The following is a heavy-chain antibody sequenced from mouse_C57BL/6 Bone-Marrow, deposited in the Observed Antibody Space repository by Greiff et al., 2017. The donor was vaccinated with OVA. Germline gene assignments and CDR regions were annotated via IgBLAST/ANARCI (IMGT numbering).Heavy chain of an antibody. Sequence: QVQLQQPGAELVKPGASVKLSCKASGYTFTSYWMHWVKQRPGQGLEWIGMIHPNSGSTNYNEKFKSKATLTVDKSSSTAYMQLSSLTSEDSAVYYCAREYYGSPGFAYWGQGTLVTVSA. CDR2: IHPNSGST. J-gene: IGHJ3*01. CDR1: GYTFTSYW. CDR3: AREYYGSPGFAY. V-gene: IGHV1-64*01. D-gene: IGHD1-1*01.